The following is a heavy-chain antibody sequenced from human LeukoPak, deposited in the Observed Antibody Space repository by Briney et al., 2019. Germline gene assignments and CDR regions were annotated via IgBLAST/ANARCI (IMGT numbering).Heavy chain of an antibody. V-gene: IGHV6-1*01. CDR1: GDSVSSTGSA. CDR2: TYCGSNWNS. CDR3: ARDLHFALDY. J-gene: IGHJ4*02. Sequence: SQTLSLTCAISGDSVSSTGSAWNWIRQSPSRGLEWLGRTYCGSNWNSDYAVSVKSRITISPDTSKNQFSLQLSSVTPEDTALYFCARDLHFALDYWGQGTLVAVAS. D-gene: IGHD2/OR15-2a*01.